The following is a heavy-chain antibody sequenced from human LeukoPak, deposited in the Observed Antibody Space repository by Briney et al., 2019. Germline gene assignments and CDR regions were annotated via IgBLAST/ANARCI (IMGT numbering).Heavy chain of an antibody. D-gene: IGHD2-21*01. Sequence: SETLSLTCTVSGGSISSSSYYWGWIRQPPGKGLEWIGSIYYSGSTYYNPSLKSRVTISVDTSKNQFSLKLSSVTAADTAVYYCARQDLQMHIVVLRSYFDYWGQGTLVTVSS. CDR3: ARQDLQMHIVVLRSYFDY. CDR2: IYYSGST. CDR1: GGSISSSSYY. V-gene: IGHV4-39*07. J-gene: IGHJ4*02.